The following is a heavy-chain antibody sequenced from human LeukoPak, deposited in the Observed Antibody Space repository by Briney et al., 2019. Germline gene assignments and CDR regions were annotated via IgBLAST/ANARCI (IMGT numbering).Heavy chain of an antibody. V-gene: IGHV1-69*13. CDR3: ARVVYSSSWFFDY. CDR2: IIPIFGTA. D-gene: IGHD6-13*01. Sequence: GASVKVSCKASGGTFSSYAISWVRQAPGQGLEWMGGIIPIFGTANYAQKFQGRVTITADESTSTAYMELSSLRSEDTAVYYCARVVYSSSWFFDYWGQGTLVTVSS. J-gene: IGHJ4*02. CDR1: GGTFSSYA.